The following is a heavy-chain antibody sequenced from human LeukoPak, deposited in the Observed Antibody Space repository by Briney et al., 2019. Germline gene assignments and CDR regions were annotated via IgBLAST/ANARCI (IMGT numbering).Heavy chain of an antibody. V-gene: IGHV1-24*01. CDR1: GYTLTELS. Sequence: ASVKVSCKVSGYTLTELSMHWVRQAPGKGLEWMGGFDPEDGETIYAQKFQGRVTMTEDTSTDTAYMEVSSLRSEDTAVYYCATAIFGVVDFDYWGQGTLVTVSS. CDR2: FDPEDGET. D-gene: IGHD3-3*01. J-gene: IGHJ4*02. CDR3: ATAIFGVVDFDY.